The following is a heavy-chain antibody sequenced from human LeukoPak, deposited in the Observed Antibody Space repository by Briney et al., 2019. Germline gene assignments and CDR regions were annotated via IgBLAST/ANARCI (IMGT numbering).Heavy chain of an antibody. V-gene: IGHV3-7*01. D-gene: IGHD6-13*01. CDR2: IKEDGSEK. Sequence: GGSLRLSCAASGLTFRTSWMSWVRQTPGKELEWVADIKEDGSEKVYVDSVRGRFTISRDNAENSLYLQMNSLRAEDTAVYFCARDRERSNWDWGQGTLVTVSS. CDR3: ARDRERSNWD. J-gene: IGHJ4*02. CDR1: GLTFRTSW.